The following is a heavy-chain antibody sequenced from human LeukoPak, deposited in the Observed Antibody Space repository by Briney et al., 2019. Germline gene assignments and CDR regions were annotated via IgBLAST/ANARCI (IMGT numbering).Heavy chain of an antibody. Sequence: GGSLRLSCAASGFNFSSYWMTWVRQAPGKGLEWVANINQDGSERYYVDSVRGRFTISRDNAKNSLYVQMNSLRAEDTAVYYCARDRSNVLLWFGVPEGGGFDPWGQGTLVTVSS. CDR1: GFNFSSYW. D-gene: IGHD3-10*01. J-gene: IGHJ5*02. CDR2: INQDGSER. V-gene: IGHV3-7*01. CDR3: ARDRSNVLLWFGVPEGGGFDP.